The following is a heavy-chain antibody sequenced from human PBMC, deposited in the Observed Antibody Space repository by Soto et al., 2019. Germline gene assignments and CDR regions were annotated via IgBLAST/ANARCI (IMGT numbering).Heavy chain of an antibody. V-gene: IGHV5-51*01. CDR2: IYPGDSDT. CDR1: GYSFTSYW. Sequence: GESLKISCKGSGYSFTSYWIGWVRQMPGKGLEWMGIIYPGDSDTRYSPSFQGQVTISADKSISTAYLQWSSLKASDTAMYYCARWGGDYCSSTSCYLGRHGDHPDAFDIWGQGTMVTV. J-gene: IGHJ3*02. D-gene: IGHD2-2*01. CDR3: ARWGGDYCSSTSCYLGRHGDHPDAFDI.